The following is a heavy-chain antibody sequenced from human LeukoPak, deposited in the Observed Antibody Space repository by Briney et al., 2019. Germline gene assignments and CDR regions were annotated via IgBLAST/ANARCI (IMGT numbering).Heavy chain of an antibody. V-gene: IGHV4-59*01. CDR3: VRDHYYDSSGYTFRH. J-gene: IGHJ1*01. Sequence: SETLSLTCTVSGGSISNYYWSWIRQPPGKALEWIGYIYYSGSTSYNPSLKSRVTISVDTSKNQFSLKLRSVTVADTAVYYCVRDHYYDSSGYTFRHWGQGTLVIVSS. CDR2: IYYSGST. CDR1: GGSISNYY. D-gene: IGHD3-22*01.